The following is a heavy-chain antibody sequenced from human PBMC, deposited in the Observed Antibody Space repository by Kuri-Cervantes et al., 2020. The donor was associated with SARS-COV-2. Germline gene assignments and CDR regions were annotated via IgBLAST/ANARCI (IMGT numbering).Heavy chain of an antibody. CDR3: ARDRLVVAATSGMDV. J-gene: IGHJ6*02. CDR1: GFIFSSSG. V-gene: IGHV3-33*01. Sequence: GESLKISCATSGFIFSSSGIHWVRQAPGKGLEWVAVIWYDGSRKNYADSVKGRFTLSRDNCKNTLFVQMNSLRAEDTAVYYCARDRLVVAATSGMDVWGQGTTVTVSS. D-gene: IGHD2-15*01. CDR2: IWYDGSRK.